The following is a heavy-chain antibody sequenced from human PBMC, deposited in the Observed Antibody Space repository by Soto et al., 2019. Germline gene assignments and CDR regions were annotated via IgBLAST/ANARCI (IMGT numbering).Heavy chain of an antibody. D-gene: IGHD5-12*01. CDR2: IMPVFPTP. CDR1: GGTFSSSA. CDR3: ARDKDRLQLGGNYYYILDV. Sequence: QVQLEQSGAEVQKPGSSVKVSCKASGGTFSSSAFSWVRQAPGQGLEWMGGIMPVFPTPDYAQKFQDRVTITADAYTSTTNMELSGLISEDTAIYYCARDKDRLQLGGNYYYILDVWGQGTTVIVSS. J-gene: IGHJ6*02. V-gene: IGHV1-69*12.